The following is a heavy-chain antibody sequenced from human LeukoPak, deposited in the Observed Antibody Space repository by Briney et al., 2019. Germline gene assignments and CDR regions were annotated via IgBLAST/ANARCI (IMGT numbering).Heavy chain of an antibody. CDR1: GFTFSSYE. Sequence: GGSLRLSCAASGFTFSSYEMNWVRQAPGKGLEWVSNISSSGSTIYCADSVKGRFTISRDNAKKSLYLQMNSLRAEDTAVYYCARHSNPPLWGQGTLVTVSS. CDR2: ISSSGSTI. V-gene: IGHV3-48*03. D-gene: IGHD4-11*01. CDR3: ARHSNPPL. J-gene: IGHJ4*02.